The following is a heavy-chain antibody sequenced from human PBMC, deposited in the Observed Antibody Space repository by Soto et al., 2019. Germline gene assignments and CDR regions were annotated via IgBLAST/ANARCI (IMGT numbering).Heavy chain of an antibody. D-gene: IGHD2-2*01. CDR2: ISPSSTYI. CDR3: ARVGGGVVVVPGANRGDF. V-gene: IGHV3-21*01. Sequence: EVQLVESGGGLVKPGGSLRLSCAASGFTFSTYSMSWVRQAPGKGLEWVSSISPSSTYIHYADSVKGRFTISRDNAEKSLYLEMNRLGAEDKAVYYCARVGGGVVVVPGANRGDFWGQGTLVTVSS. CDR1: GFTFSTYS. J-gene: IGHJ4*02.